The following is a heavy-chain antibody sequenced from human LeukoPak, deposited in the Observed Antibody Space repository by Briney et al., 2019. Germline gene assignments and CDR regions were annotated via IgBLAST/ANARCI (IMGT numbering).Heavy chain of an antibody. J-gene: IGHJ4*02. V-gene: IGHV3-30*02. Sequence: GGSLRLSCAASGFTVSSNYMSWVRQAPGKGLEWVAFIRYDESHTFYADSVKGRFTISRDNSRKMLYLQMNSLRGEDTSVYYCAKDRHNWNPDQFEYWGQGTLVTVSS. CDR2: IRYDESHT. D-gene: IGHD1-20*01. CDR1: GFTVSSNY. CDR3: AKDRHNWNPDQFEY.